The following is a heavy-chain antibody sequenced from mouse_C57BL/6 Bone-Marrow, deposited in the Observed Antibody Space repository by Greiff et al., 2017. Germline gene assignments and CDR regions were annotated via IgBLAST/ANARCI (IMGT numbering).Heavy chain of an antibody. Sequence: EVQLVESGGGLVKPGGSLKLSCAASGFTFSDYGMHWVRQAPEKGLEWVAYISRGSSTLYYADTVKGRFTLSRDNAKNTLFLQMTSLRSENTAMYYCARPKSLNSGSPYCFDYWGQGTTLTVSS. CDR3: ARPKSLNSGSPYCFDY. CDR1: GFTFSDYG. CDR2: ISRGSSTL. D-gene: IGHD1-1*01. J-gene: IGHJ2*01. V-gene: IGHV5-17*01.